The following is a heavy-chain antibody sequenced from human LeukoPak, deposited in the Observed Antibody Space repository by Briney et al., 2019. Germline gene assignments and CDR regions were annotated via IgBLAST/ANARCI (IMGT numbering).Heavy chain of an antibody. CDR2: IYHSGST. CDR1: GGSISSSNW. CDR3: ARGGVAAAADY. J-gene: IGHJ4*02. V-gene: IGHV4-4*02. Sequence: SETLSLTCAVSGGSISSSNWWSWVRQFPGKGLEWIGEIYHSGSTNYNPSLKSRVTISVDKSKNQFSLKLYSVTAADTAMYYCARGGVAAAADYWGQGTLVTVSS. D-gene: IGHD6-13*01.